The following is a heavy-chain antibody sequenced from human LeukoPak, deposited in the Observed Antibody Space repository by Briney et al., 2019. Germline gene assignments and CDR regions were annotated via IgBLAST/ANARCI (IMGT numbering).Heavy chain of an antibody. V-gene: IGHV3-66*01. CDR3: ARDFGTSCYNCYYGMDV. D-gene: IGHD2-2*01. CDR1: GFTVSSND. Sequence: PGGSLRLSCAASGFTVSSNDMSWVRQAPGKGLEWVSVIYTGGGTYYADSVKGRFTISRDNAKNSLYLQMNSLRAEDTAVYYCARDFGTSCYNCYYGMDVWGQGTTVTVSS. J-gene: IGHJ6*02. CDR2: IYTGGGT.